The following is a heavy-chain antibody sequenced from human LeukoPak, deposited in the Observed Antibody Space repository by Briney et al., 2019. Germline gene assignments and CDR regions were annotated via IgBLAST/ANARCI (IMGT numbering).Heavy chain of an antibody. CDR3: ARDMWGTFDY. V-gene: IGHV3-74*01. CDR2: MSPDGSAT. D-gene: IGHD7-27*01. CDR1: GFTFRDFW. Sequence: GGSLRLSCAASGFTFRDFWMRWVRQAPGKGPVWVSRMSPDGSATYYADSVKVRFTISRDNAENTMYLQMSSLRAEDTAVYYCARDMWGTFDYWGQGALVTVSS. J-gene: IGHJ4*02.